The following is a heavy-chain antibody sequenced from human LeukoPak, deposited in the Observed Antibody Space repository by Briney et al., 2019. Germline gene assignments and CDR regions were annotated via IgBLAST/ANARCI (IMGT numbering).Heavy chain of an antibody. D-gene: IGHD2-2*01. V-gene: IGHV3-9*01. Sequence: PGGSLRLSCAASGFTFDDYDMHWVRQAPGKGLEWVSGMSWNSGRIGYADSVKVPFPISRDNTKYSLYLHTISLRAEDTDLYYSAKGPGSDYWGQGTLVTVSS. CDR2: MSWNSGRI. CDR3: AKGPGSDY. CDR1: GFTFDDYD. J-gene: IGHJ4*02.